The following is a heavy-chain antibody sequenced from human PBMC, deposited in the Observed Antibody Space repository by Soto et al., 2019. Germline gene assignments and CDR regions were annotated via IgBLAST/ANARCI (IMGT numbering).Heavy chain of an antibody. CDR3: ARGCPYGMDV. CDR2: IDSDGSST. V-gene: IGHV3-74*01. CDR1: GFTFGSYW. Sequence: EVQLVESGGGLVQPGGSLRVSCAASGFTFGSYWMNWVRQAPGKGLVWVSRIDSDGSSTTYADSVRGRFTTSRDNAKSTLYLQMSSLRVEDTAVYYCARGCPYGMDVWGQWTTVTVSS. J-gene: IGHJ6*02.